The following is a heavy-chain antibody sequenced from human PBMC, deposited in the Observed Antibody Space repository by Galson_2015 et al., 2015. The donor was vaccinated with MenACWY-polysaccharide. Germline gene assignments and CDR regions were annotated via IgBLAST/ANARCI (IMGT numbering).Heavy chain of an antibody. CDR2: IFHSGST. CDR1: GGSISSGNW. J-gene: IGHJ4*02. V-gene: IGHV4-4*02. CDR3: ARVFLSQSYPFDY. Sequence: ATLSLTCAVSGGSISSGNWWRWVRHPPGKGLEWIGEIFHSGSTSYNPSLKSRVTISVDNTKNQFSLKLCSVTAADAAVYYCARVFLSQSYPFDYWGQGTLVTVSS. D-gene: IGHD1-26*01.